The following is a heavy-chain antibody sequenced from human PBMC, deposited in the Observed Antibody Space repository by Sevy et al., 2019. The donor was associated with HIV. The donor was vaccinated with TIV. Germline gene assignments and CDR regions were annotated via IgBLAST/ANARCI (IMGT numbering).Heavy chain of an antibody. CDR1: GFTFSSYG. CDR3: ARDESIAVAGFDY. J-gene: IGHJ4*02. CDR2: IWYDGSNK. V-gene: IGHV3-33*01. D-gene: IGHD6-19*01. Sequence: GGSLRLSCAASGFTFSSYGMHWVRQAPGKGLEWVAVIWYDGSNKYYADSVKGRFTISRDNSKNTLYLQMNSLRAEDTAVYYCARDESIAVAGFDYWGPGTLVTVSS.